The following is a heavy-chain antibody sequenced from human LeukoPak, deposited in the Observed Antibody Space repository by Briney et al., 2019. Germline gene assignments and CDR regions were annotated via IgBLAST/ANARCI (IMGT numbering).Heavy chain of an antibody. J-gene: IGHJ6*02. Sequence: ASVKVSCKVSGYTLTELSMHWVRQAPGEGLEWMGGFDPEDGETIYAQKFQGRVTMTEDTSTDTAYMELSSLRSEDTAVYYCATDTVTTSYYYYGMDVWGQGTTVTVSS. CDR1: GYTLTELS. V-gene: IGHV1-24*01. CDR2: FDPEDGET. D-gene: IGHD4-17*01. CDR3: ATDTVTTSYYYYGMDV.